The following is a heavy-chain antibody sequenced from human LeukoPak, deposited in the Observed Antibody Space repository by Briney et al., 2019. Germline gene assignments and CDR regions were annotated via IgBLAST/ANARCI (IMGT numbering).Heavy chain of an antibody. CDR2: ISYDGSNK. V-gene: IGHV3-30*04. CDR1: GFTFSSYA. CDR3: ARDLRWYFLFDY. J-gene: IGHJ4*02. D-gene: IGHD6-13*01. Sequence: PGGSLRLSCAASGFTFSSYAMHWVRQAPGKGLEWVAVISYDGSNKYYADSVKGRFTISRDNSKNTPYLQMNSLRAEDTAVYYCARDLRWYFLFDYWGQGTLVTVSS.